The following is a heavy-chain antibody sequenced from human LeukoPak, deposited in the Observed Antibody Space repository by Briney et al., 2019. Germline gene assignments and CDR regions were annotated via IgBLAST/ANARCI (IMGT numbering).Heavy chain of an antibody. J-gene: IGHJ4*02. Sequence: LETLSLSCGVSGYSISRGYYWAWILQPPGRGLRWIGTIYHTGSTYYKPSVESRVTMSVDTSKNDFYLNLNSVTAADTAVYYCARAGRIITSGIDYWGQGDLVTVSS. CDR2: IYHTGST. CDR3: ARAGRIITSGIDY. CDR1: GYSISRGYY. D-gene: IGHD3-10*01. V-gene: IGHV4-38-2*01.